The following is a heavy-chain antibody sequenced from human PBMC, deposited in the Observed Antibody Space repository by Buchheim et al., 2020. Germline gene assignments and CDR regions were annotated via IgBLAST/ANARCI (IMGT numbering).Heavy chain of an antibody. D-gene: IGHD3-10*01. CDR2: IKDSGST. CDR1: GGSIGSATYY. V-gene: IGHV4-39*02. J-gene: IGHJ4*02. Sequence: QLQLQESGPGLVRPSETLSLPCSVSGGSIGSATYYWGWFRQSPGKGLEWIGSIKDSGSTFYNPSLTSRAALSAHTSKAQFSLNLNSVTAADTAVYYCARDFGYWGQGIL. CDR3: ARDFGY.